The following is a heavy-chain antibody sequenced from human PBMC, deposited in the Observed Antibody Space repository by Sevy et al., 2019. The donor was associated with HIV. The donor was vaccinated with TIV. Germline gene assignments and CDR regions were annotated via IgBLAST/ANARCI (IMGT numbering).Heavy chain of an antibody. Sequence: GGCLRLSCAASGFTFSNAWMSWVRQAPGKGLEWVGRIKSKTDGGTTDYAAPVKGRFTMSRDDSKNRLYLQMNSLKTEDTAVYYCTTDHSSGGSEYFQHWGQGTLVTVSS. CDR3: TTDHSSGGSEYFQH. J-gene: IGHJ1*01. CDR1: GFTFSNAW. V-gene: IGHV3-15*01. D-gene: IGHD6-19*01. CDR2: IKSKTDGGTT.